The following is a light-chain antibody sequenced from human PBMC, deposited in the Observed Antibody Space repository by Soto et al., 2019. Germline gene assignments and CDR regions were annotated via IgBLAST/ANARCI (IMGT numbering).Light chain of an antibody. CDR3: TSYASGSAYV. J-gene: IGLJ1*01. Sequence: QSALTQPPSVSGSPGQSVAISCTGTSSDVGGYNRVSWYQQAPGKAPKLLIYDVSNRPSGGSTRFSGSKSGNTASLTISGLQAEDEADYHCTSYASGSAYVFGPGTQLTVL. CDR1: SSDVGGYNR. CDR2: DVS. V-gene: IGLV2-18*02.